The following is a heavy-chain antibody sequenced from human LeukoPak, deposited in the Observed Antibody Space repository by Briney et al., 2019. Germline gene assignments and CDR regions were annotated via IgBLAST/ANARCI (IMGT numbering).Heavy chain of an antibody. V-gene: IGHV3-33*01. CDR1: GFTFSSYG. J-gene: IGHJ4*02. CDR2: IWYDGSNK. Sequence: GGSLRLSCAASGFTFSSYGMHWVRQAPGKELEWVAVIWYDGSNKYYADSVKGRFTISRDNSKNTLYLQMNSLRAEDTAVYYCARSGGYSGYDFQYYFGYWGQGTLVTVSS. CDR3: ARSGGYSGYDFQYYFGY. D-gene: IGHD5-12*01.